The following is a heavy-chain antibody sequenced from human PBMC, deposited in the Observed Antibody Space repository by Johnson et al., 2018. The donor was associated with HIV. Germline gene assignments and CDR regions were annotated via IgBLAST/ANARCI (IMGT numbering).Heavy chain of an antibody. D-gene: IGHD5-24*01. CDR1: RFTFSQFA. V-gene: IGHV3-64*01. CDR2: ISSNGGST. J-gene: IGHJ3*02. CDR3: ARELEIAQGLDAFDI. Sequence: VQLVESGGGLVQPGGSLRLSCAASRFTFSQFAMHWVRQAPGKGLEYVSAISSNGGSTYYANSVKGRVTIYSDNSKNSLYLQRNSLRAEDTAVYYCARELEIAQGLDAFDIWGQGTMVTVSS.